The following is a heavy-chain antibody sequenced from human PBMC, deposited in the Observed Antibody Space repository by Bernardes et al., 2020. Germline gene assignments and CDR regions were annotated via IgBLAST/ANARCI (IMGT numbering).Heavy chain of an antibody. D-gene: IGHD1-26*01. CDR3: ARRVGATTGGLDAFGI. V-gene: IGHV1-69*13. Sequence: SVKVSCKASGGTFSSYAISWVRQAPGQGLEWMGGIIPIFGTANYAQKFQGRVTITADESTSTAYMELSSLRSEDTAVYYCARRVGATTGGLDAFGIWGQGTMVTVSS. CDR1: GGTFSSYA. J-gene: IGHJ3*02. CDR2: IIPIFGTA.